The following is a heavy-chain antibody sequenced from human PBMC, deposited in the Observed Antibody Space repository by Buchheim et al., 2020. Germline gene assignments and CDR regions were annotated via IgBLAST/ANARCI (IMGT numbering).Heavy chain of an antibody. J-gene: IGHJ4*02. V-gene: IGHV4-59*08. CDR1: GGSISSYY. CDR3: ARHKSDYYDSSGYSFDY. Sequence: QVQLQESGPGLVKPSETLSLTCTVSGGSISSYYWSWIRQPPGKGLEWLGYIYYSGSTNYNPSLKSRVTISVDTSKNQFSLKLSSVTAADTAVYYCARHKSDYYDSSGYSFDYWGQGTL. D-gene: IGHD3-22*01. CDR2: IYYSGST.